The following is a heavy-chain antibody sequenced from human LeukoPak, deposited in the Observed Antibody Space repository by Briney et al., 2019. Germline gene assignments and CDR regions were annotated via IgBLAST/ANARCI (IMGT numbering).Heavy chain of an antibody. CDR1: GFTFSSYA. Sequence: GSLRLSCAASGFTFSSYAMSWIRQPPGKGLEWIGEINHSGSTNYNPSLKSRVTISVDTSKNQFSLKLSSVTAADTAVYYCARGPRTQGPATAVYFDYWGQGTLVTVSS. CDR3: ARGPRTQGPATAVYFDY. CDR2: INHSGST. J-gene: IGHJ4*02. V-gene: IGHV4-34*01. D-gene: IGHD4-4*01.